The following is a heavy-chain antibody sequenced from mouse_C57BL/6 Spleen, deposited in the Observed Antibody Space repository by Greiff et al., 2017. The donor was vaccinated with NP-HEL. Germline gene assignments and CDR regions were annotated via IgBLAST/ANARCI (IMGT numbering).Heavy chain of an antibody. CDR2: IYPGDGDT. CDR3: ARVDSSGSFAY. V-gene: IGHV1-82*01. J-gene: IGHJ3*01. Sequence: QVQLQQSGPELVKPGASVTISCKASGYAFSSSWMNWVKQRPGKGLEWIGRIYPGDGDTNYNGKFKGKATLTADKSSSTAYMQLSSLTSEDSAVYFCARVDSSGSFAYWGQGTLVTVSA. CDR1: GYAFSSSW. D-gene: IGHD3-2*02.